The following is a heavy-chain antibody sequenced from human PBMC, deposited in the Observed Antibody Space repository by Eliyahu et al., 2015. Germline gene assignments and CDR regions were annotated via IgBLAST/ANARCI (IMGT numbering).Heavy chain of an antibody. CDR1: GXXFSSYA. Sequence: EVQLVESGGGLVQPGGSLRLSCSASGXXFSSYAMHWVRQAPGKGLEYVSAISSNGGSTYYADSVKGRFTISRDNSKNTLYLQMSSLRAEDTAVYYCVKDDPIAAETKSYWGQGTLVTVSS. J-gene: IGHJ4*02. CDR3: VKDDPIAAETKSY. CDR2: ISSNGGST. V-gene: IGHV3-64D*06. D-gene: IGHD6-13*01.